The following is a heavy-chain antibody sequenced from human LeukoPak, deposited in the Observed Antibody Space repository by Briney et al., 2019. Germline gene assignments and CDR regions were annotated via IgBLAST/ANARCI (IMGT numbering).Heavy chain of an antibody. J-gene: IGHJ5*02. D-gene: IGHD3-3*01. V-gene: IGHV4-61*02. CDR3: ARTRFTIFGVVIAGWFDP. CDR1: GGSISSGSYY. CDR2: IYTSGST. Sequence: SETLSLTCTVSGGSISSGSYYWSWIRQPAGKGLEWIGRIYTSGSTNYNPSLKSRVTISVDTSKNQFSLKLGSVTAADTAVYYCARTRFTIFGVVIAGWFDPWGQGTLVTVSS.